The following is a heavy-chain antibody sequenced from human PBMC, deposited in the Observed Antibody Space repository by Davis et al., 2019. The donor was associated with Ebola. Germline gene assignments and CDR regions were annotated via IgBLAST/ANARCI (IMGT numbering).Heavy chain of an antibody. V-gene: IGHV4-59*08. CDR2: IYYSGST. J-gene: IGHJ4*02. D-gene: IGHD6-19*01. CDR1: GASIRSYY. Sequence: SETLSLTCSVSGASIRSYYWSWIRQPPGKGPEWIGHIYYSGSTNNNPSLKSRVTISIDTSKNEFSLRLSSVTAADTAGYYCARLSSTGQLDYWGQGTLVTVSS. CDR3: ARLSSTGQLDY.